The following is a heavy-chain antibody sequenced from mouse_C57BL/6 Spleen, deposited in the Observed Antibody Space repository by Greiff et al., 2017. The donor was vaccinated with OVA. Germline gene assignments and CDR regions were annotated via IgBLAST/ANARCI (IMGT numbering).Heavy chain of an antibody. CDR2: ISYDGSN. Sequence: EVKLLESGPGLVKPSQSLSLTCSVTGYSITSGYYWNWIRQFPGNKLEWMGYISYDGSNNYNPSLKNRISITRDTSKNQFFLKLNSVTTEDTATYYCARDYYYGSSEDYFDYWGQGTTLTVSS. J-gene: IGHJ2*01. CDR1: GYSITSGYY. CDR3: ARDYYYGSSEDYFDY. V-gene: IGHV3-6*01. D-gene: IGHD1-1*01.